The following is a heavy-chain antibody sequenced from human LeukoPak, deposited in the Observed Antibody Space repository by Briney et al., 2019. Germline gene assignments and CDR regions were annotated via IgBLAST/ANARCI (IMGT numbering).Heavy chain of an antibody. CDR2: IWYDGSNK. J-gene: IGHJ4*02. V-gene: IGHV3-33*01. D-gene: IGHD3-9*01. CDR1: GFTFSSYG. Sequence: GGSLRLSCAASGFTFSSYGMHWVRQAPGKGLEWVAVIWYDGSNKYYADSVKGRFTISRDNSKNTLYLQMNSLRAEDTAVYYCARDFYLTGYYDYWGQETLVTVSS. CDR3: ARDFYLTGYYDY.